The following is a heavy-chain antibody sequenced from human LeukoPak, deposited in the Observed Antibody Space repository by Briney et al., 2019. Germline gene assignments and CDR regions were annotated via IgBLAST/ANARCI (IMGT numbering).Heavy chain of an antibody. D-gene: IGHD2-21*01. CDR1: GFTFSSYA. CDR3: AKDGGDCTATSCYYYYGMDV. CDR2: ISGNGGTT. J-gene: IGHJ6*02. V-gene: IGHV3-23*01. Sequence: QPGGSVRLSCAASGFTFSSYAIIWVRQAPGKGLERVSAISGNGGTTLYADSVKGRFTISRDNSKSTVFLEMNSLRAEDTAIYYCAKDGGDCTATSCYYYYGMDVWGQGTTVTVSS.